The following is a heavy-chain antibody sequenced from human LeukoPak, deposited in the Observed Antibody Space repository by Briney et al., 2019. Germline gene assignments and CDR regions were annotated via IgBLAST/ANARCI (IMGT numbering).Heavy chain of an antibody. V-gene: IGHV4-39*01. CDR1: GDSTSTSDYY. Sequence: PSETLSLTCTVSGDSTSTSDYYWGWIRQPPGKGLEWIGNIFTSGGTSYNPSLKSRVTVSVDTSKKQFSLKLTSVTAADTAVYYCARQLWFGDSHFDYLGQGTPVTVSS. CDR3: ARQLWFGDSHFDY. J-gene: IGHJ4*02. CDR2: IFTSGGT. D-gene: IGHD3-10*01.